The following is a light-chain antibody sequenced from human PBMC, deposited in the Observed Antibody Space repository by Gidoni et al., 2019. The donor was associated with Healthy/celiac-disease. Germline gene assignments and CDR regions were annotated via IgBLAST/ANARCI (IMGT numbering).Light chain of an antibody. V-gene: IGKV1-9*01. CDR1: QGISSY. CDR3: QQLNSYPSIT. Sequence: IQLTQSPSSLSASVGDRVTITCRASQGISSYLAWYQQKPGKAPKLLIYAASTLQSRVPSRFSGSGSGTDFTLTISSLQPEDFATYYCQQLNSYPSITFGQGTRLEIK. J-gene: IGKJ5*01. CDR2: AAS.